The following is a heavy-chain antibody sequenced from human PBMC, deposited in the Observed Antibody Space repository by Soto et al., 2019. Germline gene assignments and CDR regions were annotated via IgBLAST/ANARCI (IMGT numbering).Heavy chain of an antibody. D-gene: IGHD4-17*01. CDR2: LSYDGSYK. Sequence: GGSLRLSCAASGFRFSSYGMHWVRQPPGKGLEWVAVLSYDGSYKYYADSVKGRFIISRDNSRNTLFLQMNSLRPEDTAVYYCAKTWLFERVYGDSPEDYFDSWGQGTLVTVSS. J-gene: IGHJ4*02. CDR1: GFRFSSYG. CDR3: AKTWLFERVYGDSPEDYFDS. V-gene: IGHV3-30*18.